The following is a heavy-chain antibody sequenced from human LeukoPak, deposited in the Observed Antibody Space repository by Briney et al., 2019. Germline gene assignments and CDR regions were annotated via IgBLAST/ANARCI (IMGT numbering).Heavy chain of an antibody. CDR1: GGSISSYY. CDR2: IYYSGST. J-gene: IGHJ6*02. D-gene: IGHD4-17*01. Sequence: PSETLSLTCTVSGGSISSYYWSWIRQPPGKGMEWIGSIYYSGSTNYNPSLKSRVAISVDTSKNQFSLKLSSVTAADTAVYYCARLLYGHYYYHGMDVWGQGTTVTVSS. V-gene: IGHV4-59*08. CDR3: ARLLYGHYYYHGMDV.